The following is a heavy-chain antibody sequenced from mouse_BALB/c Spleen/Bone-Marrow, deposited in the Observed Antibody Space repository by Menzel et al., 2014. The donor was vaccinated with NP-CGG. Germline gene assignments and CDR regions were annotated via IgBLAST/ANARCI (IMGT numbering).Heavy chain of an antibody. CDR1: GYTFTDHI. Sequence: QVHVKQSGAELASPGASVTLSCKASGYTFTDHIMNWVKKRPGQGLEWIGRIYPVSGETNYNQKFMGKATFSVDRSSSAVYMVLNSLTSEDPAVYYCGRGNYGSCYAMDYWGQGTSVTVSS. J-gene: IGHJ4*01. D-gene: IGHD1-1*01. CDR2: IYPVSGET. CDR3: GRGNYGSCYAMDY. V-gene: IGHV1-11*01.